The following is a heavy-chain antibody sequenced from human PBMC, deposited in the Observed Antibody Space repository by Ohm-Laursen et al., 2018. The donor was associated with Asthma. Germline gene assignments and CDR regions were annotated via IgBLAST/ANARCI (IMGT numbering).Heavy chain of an antibody. CDR3: TRRSEWELPEAFDI. CDR1: GFTFGDYA. V-gene: IGHV3-49*03. J-gene: IGHJ3*02. D-gene: IGHD1-26*01. Sequence: SLRLSCAASGFTFGDYAMSWFRQAPGKGLEWVGFIRSKAYGGTTEYAASMKGRFTISRDDSKSIAYLQMNSLKTEDTAVYYCTRRSEWELPEAFDIWGQGTMVTVSS. CDR2: IRSKAYGGTT.